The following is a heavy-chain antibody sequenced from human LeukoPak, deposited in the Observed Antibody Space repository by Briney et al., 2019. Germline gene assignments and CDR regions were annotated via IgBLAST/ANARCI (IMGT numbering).Heavy chain of an antibody. Sequence: SQTLSLTCTVSGGSLSSGSYYWSWIRQPAGKGVEWIGRIYTSGSTNYNPSLKSRVTISVDTSKNQFSLKLSSVTAADTAVYYCARTLGLYSSSISGGFDPWGQGPLVTVSS. CDR3: ARTLGLYSSSISGGFDP. CDR1: GGSLSSGSYY. CDR2: IYTSGST. V-gene: IGHV4-61*02. J-gene: IGHJ5*02. D-gene: IGHD6-6*01.